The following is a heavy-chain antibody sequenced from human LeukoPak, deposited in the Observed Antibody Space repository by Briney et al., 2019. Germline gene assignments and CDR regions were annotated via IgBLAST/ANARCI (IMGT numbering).Heavy chain of an antibody. CDR3: ARRSVAGATTGYYYDS. D-gene: IGHD1-26*01. J-gene: IGHJ4*02. Sequence: GGSLRLSCAASGFTFSSYSMNWVRQAPGKGLEWVSSISSSNSYIYYADSVKGRFTISRDNAKNSVYLQMSSLRVDDTAFYYCARRSVAGATTGYYYDSWGQGTLVTVSS. CDR2: ISSSNSYI. CDR1: GFTFSSYS. V-gene: IGHV3-21*04.